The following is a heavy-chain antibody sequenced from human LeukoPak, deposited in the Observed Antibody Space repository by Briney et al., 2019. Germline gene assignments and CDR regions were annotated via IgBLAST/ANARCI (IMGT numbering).Heavy chain of an antibody. CDR1: GGSISSYY. CDR3: ARASRLFGVVIGEFDY. Sequence: SETLSLTCTVSGGSISSYYWSWIRQPPGKGLGWIGYIYYSGSTNYNPSLKSRVTISVDTSKNQFSLKLSSVTAADTAVYYCARASRLFGVVIGEFDYWGQGTLVTVSS. V-gene: IGHV4-59*01. CDR2: IYYSGST. J-gene: IGHJ4*02. D-gene: IGHD3-3*01.